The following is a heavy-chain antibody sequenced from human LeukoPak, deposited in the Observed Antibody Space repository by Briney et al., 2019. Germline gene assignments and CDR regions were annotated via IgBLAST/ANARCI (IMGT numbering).Heavy chain of an antibody. CDR3: ARDQYSGYDFDY. J-gene: IGHJ4*02. CDR2: IYYSGST. CDR1: GGSISSSSYY. V-gene: IGHV4-61*01. Sequence: PSETLSLTCTVSGGSISSSSYYWSWIRQPPGKGLEWIGYIYYSGSTNYNPSLKSRVTISVDTSKNQFSLKLSSVTAADTAVYYCARDQYSGYDFDYWGQGTLVTVSS. D-gene: IGHD5-12*01.